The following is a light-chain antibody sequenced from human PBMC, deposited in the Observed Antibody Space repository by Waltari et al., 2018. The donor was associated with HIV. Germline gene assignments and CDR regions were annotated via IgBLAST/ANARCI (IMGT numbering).Light chain of an antibody. CDR2: DVT. CDR3: SSYAGSNNLI. CDR1: SSDVGGYDY. J-gene: IGLJ2*01. Sequence: QSALTQPLSASGSPGQSVTISCNGTSSDVGGYDYVSWYQQHPGKAPKLMLYDVTKRPSGGPDRFSGSKSGSTASLTVSGLQAEDEADYYCSSYAGSNNLIFGGGTKLTVL. V-gene: IGLV2-8*01.